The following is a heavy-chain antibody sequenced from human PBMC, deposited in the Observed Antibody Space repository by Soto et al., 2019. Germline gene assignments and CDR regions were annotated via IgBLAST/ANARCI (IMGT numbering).Heavy chain of an antibody. D-gene: IGHD3-10*01. V-gene: IGHV3-30*18. J-gene: IGHJ4*02. CDR1: GFTFSNYG. Sequence: QVQLVESGGGVVQPGRSLRLSCAASGFTFSNYGMHWVRQAPGKGLEWVAVRLYDGINKFYGDPVKGRFTISRDNSQNTLYLQMNSLTAEDTAVYYCAKDPMGRGVMPENFDYWGKGTLVTVSS. CDR2: RLYDGINK. CDR3: AKDPMGRGVMPENFDY.